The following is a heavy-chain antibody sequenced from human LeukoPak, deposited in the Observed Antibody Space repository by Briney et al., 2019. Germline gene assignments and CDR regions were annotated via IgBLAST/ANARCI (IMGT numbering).Heavy chain of an antibody. CDR2: MNPNSGNT. V-gene: IGHV1-8*03. CDR1: GYTFTSYD. D-gene: IGHD2-2*01. Sequence: ASVKVSCKASGYTFTSYDINWVRLATGHGLEWIGWMNPNSGNTGYAQKFQGRVTITSNTSISTASVELCSMRSEDTAVYYCATGCRGVVVPAAAPASKYYYYYMDVWGKGTTVTVSS. J-gene: IGHJ6*03. CDR3: ATGCRGVVVPAAAPASKYYYYYMDV.